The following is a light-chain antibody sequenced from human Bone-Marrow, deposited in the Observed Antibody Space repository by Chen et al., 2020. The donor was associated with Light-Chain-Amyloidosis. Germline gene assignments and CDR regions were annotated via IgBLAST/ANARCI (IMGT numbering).Light chain of an antibody. CDR1: QSINFN. V-gene: IGKV3-15*01. J-gene: IGKJ3*01. Sequence: EVLMTQSPATLSVSPGERATLSCRAIQSINFNLAWYQQKPGQAPRLLIYGASTRATGIPARFSGSGSGIEFTLTISSLQSEDFAVYYCQQYNNWPGTFGPGTKVDIK. CDR2: GAS. CDR3: QQYNNWPGT.